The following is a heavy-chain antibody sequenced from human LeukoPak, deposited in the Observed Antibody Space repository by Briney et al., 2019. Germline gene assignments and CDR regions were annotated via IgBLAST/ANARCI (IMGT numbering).Heavy chain of an antibody. CDR3: ARTYSSGWYFDY. V-gene: IGHV1-46*01. D-gene: IGHD6-19*01. J-gene: IGHJ4*02. CDR1: GYTFTSYY. CDR2: INPSGGST. Sequence: GASVKVSCTASGYTFTSYYMHWVRQAPGQGLEWMGIINPSGGSTSYAQKFQGRVTMTRDTSTSTVYMELSSLRSEDTAVYYCARTYSSGWYFDYWGQGTLVTVSS.